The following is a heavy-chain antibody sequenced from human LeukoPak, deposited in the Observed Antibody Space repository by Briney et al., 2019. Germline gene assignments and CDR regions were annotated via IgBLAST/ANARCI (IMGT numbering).Heavy chain of an antibody. Sequence: SETLSLTCTVSGGSISSSSYYWGWIRQPPGKGLEWIGSIYYSGSTYYNPSLKSRVTISVDTSKNQFSLKLSSVTAADTAVYYCAREPNSSGWYHRFDYWGQGTLVTVSS. CDR1: GGSISSSSYY. CDR2: IYYSGST. V-gene: IGHV4-39*02. CDR3: AREPNSSGWYHRFDY. J-gene: IGHJ4*02. D-gene: IGHD6-19*01.